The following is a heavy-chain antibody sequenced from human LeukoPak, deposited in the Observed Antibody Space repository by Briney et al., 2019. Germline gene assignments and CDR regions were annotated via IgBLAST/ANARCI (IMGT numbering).Heavy chain of an antibody. V-gene: IGHV1-2*02. CDR3: ARSLLDYGDYEGGDY. CDR1: GYTLTAYY. D-gene: IGHD4-17*01. J-gene: IGHJ4*02. Sequence: ASVKASCKASGYTLTAYYMHWVRQAPGQGLEWMGWINPNSGGTNYAQKFQGRVTMTRDTSISTAYMELSRLRSDDTAVYYCARSLLDYGDYEGGDYWGQGTLVTVSS. CDR2: INPNSGGT.